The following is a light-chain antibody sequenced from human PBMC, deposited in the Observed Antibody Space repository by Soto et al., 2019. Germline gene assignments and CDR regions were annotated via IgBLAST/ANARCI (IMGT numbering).Light chain of an antibody. J-gene: IGLJ3*02. CDR2: GNN. V-gene: IGLV1-44*01. CDR1: NSNIGSNT. CDR3: AAWEDSLNGWV. Sequence: QSVLTQPPSASGTPGQRVTISCSGSNSNIGSNTVNWYQQLPGAAPRLLIYGNNHRPSGAPDRFSVSKSGTSASLAISGLQAEDEADYFCAAWEDSLNGWVFGGGTQLTVL.